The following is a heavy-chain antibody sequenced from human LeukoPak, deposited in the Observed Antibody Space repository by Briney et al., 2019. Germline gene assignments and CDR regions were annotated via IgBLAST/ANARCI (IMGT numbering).Heavy chain of an antibody. D-gene: IGHD4-17*01. CDR1: GYTFTRSV. Sequence: GASVKVSRKGTGYTFTRSVLNWVGQATGQGLEWMGWMNPNSGNTGYAQKFQGRVTMTRNTSISTAYMELSSLRSEDTAVYYCARGVTTVTTWWFDPWGQGTLVTVSS. CDR2: MNPNSGNT. CDR3: ARGVTTVTTWWFDP. J-gene: IGHJ5*02. V-gene: IGHV1-8*01.